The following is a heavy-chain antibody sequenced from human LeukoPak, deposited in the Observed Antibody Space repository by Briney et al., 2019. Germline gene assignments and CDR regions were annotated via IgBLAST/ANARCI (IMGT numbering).Heavy chain of an antibody. J-gene: IGHJ5*02. D-gene: IGHD5-18*01. CDR2: INHSGST. V-gene: IGHV4-30-2*01. CDR3: ARFFVDTAMGIDWFDP. Sequence: PSQTLSLTCSVSGDSITSGAYHWSWIRQPPGKGLEWIGEINHSGSTNYNPSLKSRVTISVDTSKNQFSLKLSSVTAVDTAVYYCARFFVDTAMGIDWFDPWGQGTLVTVSS. CDR1: GDSITSGAYH.